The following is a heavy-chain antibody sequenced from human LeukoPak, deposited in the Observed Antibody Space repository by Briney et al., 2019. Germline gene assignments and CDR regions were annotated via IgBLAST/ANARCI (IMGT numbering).Heavy chain of an antibody. CDR3: ARVSWNYYYYYMDV. Sequence: SETLSLTCAVSGGSFSNYYWSCIRQSPEKGLEWIGEINHSGDTNYNPSLKSRVTISLDTSKNQFSLNLTSVTAADTAVYYCARVSWNYYYYYMDVWGKGTTVTISS. D-gene: IGHD3-3*01. CDR1: GGSFSNYY. J-gene: IGHJ6*03. V-gene: IGHV4-34*01. CDR2: INHSGDT.